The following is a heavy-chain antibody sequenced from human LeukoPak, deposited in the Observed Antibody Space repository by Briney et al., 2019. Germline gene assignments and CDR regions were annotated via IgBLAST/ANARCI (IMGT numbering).Heavy chain of an antibody. V-gene: IGHV1-24*01. CDR1: GYTLTQLA. D-gene: IGHD3-22*01. Sequence: GASVKVSCKVSGYTLTQLAMHWVRQVPGKGLEWMGGFDPEDGDRIYAQRFQGRVTMTEDTSTDTAYMELSSLRSDDTAVYYCSTHANSYYYHWGQGTLVTVSS. J-gene: IGHJ4*02. CDR3: STHANSYYYH. CDR2: FDPEDGDR.